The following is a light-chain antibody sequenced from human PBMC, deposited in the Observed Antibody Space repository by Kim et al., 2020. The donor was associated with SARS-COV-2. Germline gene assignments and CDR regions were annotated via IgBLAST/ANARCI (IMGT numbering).Light chain of an antibody. CDR3: YSATDNIGV. CDR1: VLAKKY. J-gene: IGLJ3*02. Sequence: SYELTQPSSVSVSPGQTARITCSGDVLAKKYVRWFQQKPGEAPVLIIYKDSDRRSGIPERFSGSSSGTTVTLTISGAQVEDEADYYCYSATDNIGVFGGGTQLTVL. V-gene: IGLV3-27*01. CDR2: KDS.